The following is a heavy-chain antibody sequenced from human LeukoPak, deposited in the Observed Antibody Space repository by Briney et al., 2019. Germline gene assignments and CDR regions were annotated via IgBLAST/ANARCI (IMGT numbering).Heavy chain of an antibody. CDR2: IYTSGST. CDR1: GGSISSYY. Sequence: SETLSLTCTVSGGSISSYYWSWIRQPAGKGLEWIGRIYTSGSTNYNPSLKSRVTMSVDTSKNQFSLKLSSVTAADTAVYYCARDDYGGSPYYYYHMDVWGKGTTVTVSS. D-gene: IGHD4-23*01. V-gene: IGHV4-4*07. CDR3: ARDDYGGSPYYYYHMDV. J-gene: IGHJ6*03.